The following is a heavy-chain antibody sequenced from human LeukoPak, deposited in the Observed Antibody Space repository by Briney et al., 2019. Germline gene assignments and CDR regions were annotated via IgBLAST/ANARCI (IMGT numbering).Heavy chain of an antibody. V-gene: IGHV3-15*01. Sequence: GGSLRLSCVGSGFTFSDAWMSWVRQAPGKGLEWVGRIKSKSDGGTIDYAAPVKGRFTISRDDSRNTLYLQMSSLKTEDTAVYYCTTRRQDGWWGQGTLVTVS. J-gene: IGHJ4*02. CDR1: GFTFSDAW. CDR2: IKSKSDGGTI. CDR3: TTRRQDGW. D-gene: IGHD2-15*01.